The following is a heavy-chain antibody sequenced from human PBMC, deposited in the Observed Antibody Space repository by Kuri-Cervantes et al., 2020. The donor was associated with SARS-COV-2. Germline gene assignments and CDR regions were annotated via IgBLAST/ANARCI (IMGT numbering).Heavy chain of an antibody. CDR1: GFTFDDYA. CDR3: AKREDDYYDSKGDL. CDR2: ISWNSGSI. J-gene: IGHJ4*02. Sequence: SLKISCAASGFTFDDYAMHWVRQAPGKGLEWVSGISWNSGSIGYADSVKGRFTISRDNAKNSLYLQMNSLRAEDTALYYCAKREDDYYDSKGDLWGQGTLVTVSS. D-gene: IGHD3-22*01. V-gene: IGHV3-9*01.